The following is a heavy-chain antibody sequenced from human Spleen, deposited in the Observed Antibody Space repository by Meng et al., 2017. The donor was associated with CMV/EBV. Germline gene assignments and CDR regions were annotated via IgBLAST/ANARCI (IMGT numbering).Heavy chain of an antibody. CDR1: GYTFTNYY. V-gene: IGHV1-46*01. CDR3: AREVDY. CDR2: IDPSGGDT. Sequence: ASVKVYCKASGYTFTNYYIHWVRQAHGQGLEWMGIIDPSGGDTSYAQRYKDRVTMTRDTSTSTVYMELSSLTSEDTAVYYCAREVDYWGQGTLVTVSS. J-gene: IGHJ4*02.